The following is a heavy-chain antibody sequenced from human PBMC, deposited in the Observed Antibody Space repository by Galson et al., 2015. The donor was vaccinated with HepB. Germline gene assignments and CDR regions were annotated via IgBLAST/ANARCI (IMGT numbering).Heavy chain of an antibody. CDR2: ISYDGSNK. Sequence: SLRLSCAASGFTFSSYGMHWVRQAPGKGLEWVAVISYDGSNKYYADSVKGRFTISRDNSKNTLYLRMNSLRAEDTAVYYCAKDSGAWVWFGVFDPWGQGTLVTVSS. CDR3: AKDSGAWVWFGVFDP. CDR1: GFTFSSYG. V-gene: IGHV3-30*18. J-gene: IGHJ5*02. D-gene: IGHD3-10*01.